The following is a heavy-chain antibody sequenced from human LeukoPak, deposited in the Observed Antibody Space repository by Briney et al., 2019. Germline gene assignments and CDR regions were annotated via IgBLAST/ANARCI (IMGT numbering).Heavy chain of an antibody. CDR2: ISGSGGST. J-gene: IGHJ4*02. D-gene: IGHD3-3*01. CDR3: AKVLGTYYDFWSGYYMGFDY. V-gene: IGHV3-23*01. CDR1: GFTFSSYS. Sequence: GGSLRLSCAASGFTFSSYSMNWVRQAPGKGLEWVSAISGSGGSTYYADSVKGRFTISRDNSKNTLYLQMNSLRAEDTAVYYCAKVLGTYYDFWSGYYMGFDYWGQGTLVTVSS.